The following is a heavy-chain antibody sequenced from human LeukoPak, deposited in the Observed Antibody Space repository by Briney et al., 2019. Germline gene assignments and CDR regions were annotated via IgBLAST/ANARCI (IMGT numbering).Heavy chain of an antibody. CDR2: IRYDGSNK. D-gene: IGHD5-24*01. J-gene: IGHJ4*02. V-gene: IGHV3-30*02. CDR1: GFTFSSYG. Sequence: GGSLRLSCAASGFTFSSYGMHWVRQAPGKGLEWVAFIRYDGSNKYYADSVKGRFTISRDNSKNTLYLQMNSLRAEDTAVYYCARDVEMTIITFDYWGQGTLVTVSS. CDR3: ARDVEMTIITFDY.